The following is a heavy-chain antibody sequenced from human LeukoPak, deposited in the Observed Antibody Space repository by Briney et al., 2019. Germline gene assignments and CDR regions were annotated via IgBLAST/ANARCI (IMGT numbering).Heavy chain of an antibody. CDR3: ARGGTDYDTSGYYSDYFYHYMDV. Sequence: GGSLRLSCAASGFPVSNNYMSWVRQAPGKGLEWVSFIYSDGHTYYADSVKGRFTISRDNSKNTLYLQMNSLRAEDTASYYCARGGTDYDTSGYYSDYFYHYMDVWGKGTTVTVSS. D-gene: IGHD3-22*01. J-gene: IGHJ6*03. CDR1: GFPVSNNY. V-gene: IGHV3-53*01. CDR2: IYSDGHT.